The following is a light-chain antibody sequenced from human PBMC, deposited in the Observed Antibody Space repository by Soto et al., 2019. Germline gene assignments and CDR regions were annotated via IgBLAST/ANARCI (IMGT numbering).Light chain of an antibody. CDR1: SSDVGGYNF. Sequence: QSALTQPASVSGSPRQSITISCTGTSSDVGGYNFVSWYQQHPGKAPKLMIYDVTNRPSGVSNRFSGSKSGNTASLTISGLQAEDEADYYCSSYTSSSTYVFGSGTKVNVL. CDR2: DVT. CDR3: SSYTSSSTYV. V-gene: IGLV2-14*01. J-gene: IGLJ1*01.